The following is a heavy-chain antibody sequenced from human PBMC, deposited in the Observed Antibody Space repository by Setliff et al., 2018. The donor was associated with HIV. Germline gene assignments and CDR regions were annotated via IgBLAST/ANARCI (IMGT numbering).Heavy chain of an antibody. CDR3: ATEPKVTIFYY. J-gene: IGHJ4*02. CDR1: GESFTDHF. D-gene: IGHD3-3*02. CDR2: INHSGST. Sequence: PSETLSLTCAVYGESFTDHFWTWIRQSPGKGLEWLGEINHSGSTNQNPSLKSRFNLSVDTSKNSLYLQINNLAVEDTSVYYCATEPKVTIFYYWGQGALVTVSS. V-gene: IGHV4-34*01.